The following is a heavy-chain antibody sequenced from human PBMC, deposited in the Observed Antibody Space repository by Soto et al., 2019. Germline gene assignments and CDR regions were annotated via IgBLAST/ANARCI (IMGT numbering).Heavy chain of an antibody. D-gene: IGHD4-17*01. V-gene: IGHV1-69*04. CDR3: ARDPSNDYGGDTFDY. CDR1: GGTFSSYA. Sequence: SVKVSCKASGGTFSSYAIHWVRQAPGQGLEWLGKIIPSYDRTNYAQKFQGRVTVTADTYTTTAYMELSSLRSDDTAVYYCARDPSNDYGGDTFDYWGQGTRVTV. J-gene: IGHJ4*02. CDR2: IIPSYDRT.